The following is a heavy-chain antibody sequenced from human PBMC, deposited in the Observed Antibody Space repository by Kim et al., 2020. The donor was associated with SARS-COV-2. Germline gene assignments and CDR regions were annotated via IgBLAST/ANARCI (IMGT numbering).Heavy chain of an antibody. J-gene: IGHJ5*02. CDR3: ARALRTVTTFPFDP. D-gene: IGHD4-17*01. V-gene: IGHV2-70*01. CDR2: IDWVDDN. CDR1: GFSLSTSGMY. Sequence: SGPTLVNPPQTLTLTCTFSGFSLSTSGMYVSWIRQPPGKALEWLALIDWVDDNYYSTFLKTRLTISKDTSKNQVVLTMTNMDPVYTAPYYCARALRTVTTFPFDPWGQGTLVTVAS.